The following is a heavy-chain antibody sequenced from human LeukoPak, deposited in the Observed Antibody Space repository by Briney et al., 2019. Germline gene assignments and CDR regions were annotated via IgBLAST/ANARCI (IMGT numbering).Heavy chain of an antibody. CDR3: ARQGYYDFWSGYYTYYYYYYMDV. CDR2: IYHSGST. D-gene: IGHD3-3*01. Sequence: KPSETLSLTCAVSGYSISSGYYWGWIRQPPGKGLEWIGSIYHSGSTCYNPSLKSRVTISVDTSKNQFSLKLSSVTAADTAVYYCARQGYYDFWSGYYTYYYYYYMDVWGKGTTVTVSS. J-gene: IGHJ6*03. CDR1: GYSISSGYY. V-gene: IGHV4-38-2*01.